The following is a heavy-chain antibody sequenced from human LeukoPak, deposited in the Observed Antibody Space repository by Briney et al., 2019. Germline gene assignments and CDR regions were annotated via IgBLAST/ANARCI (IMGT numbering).Heavy chain of an antibody. CDR2: ISAHNGNT. D-gene: IGHD5-12*01. Sequence: ASVKVSCKASGYTFTNYGITWVRQAPGQGLEWMGWISAHNGNTNYAQNFQGRVTLTTDTSTSTAYMELRSLRSDDTALYYCARGSSGFDFGANDYWGQGTLVTVSS. J-gene: IGHJ4*02. CDR1: GYTFTNYG. CDR3: ARGSSGFDFGANDY. V-gene: IGHV1-18*01.